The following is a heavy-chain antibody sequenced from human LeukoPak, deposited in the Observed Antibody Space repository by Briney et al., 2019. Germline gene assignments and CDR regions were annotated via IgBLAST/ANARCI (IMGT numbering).Heavy chain of an antibody. Sequence: SETLSLTCTVSGYSISSGYYWGWIRQPPGKGLEWIGSIYHSGSTHYNTSLKSRVTISVDTSKNQFSLKVTSVTAADTAVYYCASQLWFGNPEYYFDYWGQGTLVTVSS. V-gene: IGHV4-38-2*02. D-gene: IGHD3-10*01. CDR3: ASQLWFGNPEYYFDY. J-gene: IGHJ4*02. CDR2: IYHSGST. CDR1: GYSISSGYY.